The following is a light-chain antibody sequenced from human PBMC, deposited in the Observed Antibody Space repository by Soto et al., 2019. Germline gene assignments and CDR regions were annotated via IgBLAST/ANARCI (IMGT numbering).Light chain of an antibody. Sequence: QSVLTKPPSVSGAQGQTVTISCTGSSSNIRAGYDVHWYQQLPGTAPKLLIYGNSNRPSGVPDRFSGSNSGTSASLAITGLQAEDEADYYCQSYDSSLSGNVVFGGGTQLTVL. V-gene: IGLV1-40*01. CDR2: GNS. J-gene: IGLJ2*01. CDR1: SSNIRAGYD. CDR3: QSYDSSLSGNVV.